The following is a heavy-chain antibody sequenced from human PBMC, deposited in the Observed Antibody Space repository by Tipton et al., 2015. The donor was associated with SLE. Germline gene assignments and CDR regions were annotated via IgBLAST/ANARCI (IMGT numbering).Heavy chain of an antibody. Sequence: SLRLSCAASGFTFSSSWMTWVRQAPGKGLERVAIINVDGSRVAYVDSVKGRFAIPRDNAKNSLSLQMSSLRADDTALYYCARDRAFSSFDIWGQGTMVTVSS. CDR1: GFTFSSSW. CDR2: INVDGSRV. D-gene: IGHD2-2*01. V-gene: IGHV3-7*01. CDR3: ARDRAFSSFDI. J-gene: IGHJ3*02.